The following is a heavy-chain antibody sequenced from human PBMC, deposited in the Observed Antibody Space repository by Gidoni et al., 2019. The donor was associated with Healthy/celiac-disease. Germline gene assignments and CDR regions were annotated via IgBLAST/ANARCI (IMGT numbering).Heavy chain of an antibody. CDR1: GFSFLTFS. CDR2: ISSSSSYI. CDR3: ARIRAFGGVIVKIDAFDI. D-gene: IGHD3-16*02. J-gene: IGHJ3*02. V-gene: IGHV3-21*01. Sequence: EVQLVESGGGLVKPGGSLSLSCAPSGFSFLTFSLNWVRQAPGKGLQWVSSISSSSSYIDYADSVKGRFTISRDNAKNSLYLQMNSLRAEDTAVYYCARIRAFGGVIVKIDAFDIWGQGTMVTVSS.